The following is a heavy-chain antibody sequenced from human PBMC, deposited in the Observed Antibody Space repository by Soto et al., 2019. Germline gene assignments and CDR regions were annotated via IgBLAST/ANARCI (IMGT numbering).Heavy chain of an antibody. CDR3: ARAGGYSRTTPNPRAYDMDV. D-gene: IGHD6-13*01. CDR2: INPNSGGT. CDR1: GYSFTGYY. J-gene: IGHJ6*02. V-gene: IGHV1-2*04. Sequence: ASVKLSCKASGYSFTGYYMHWVRQAPRQGLEWMGWINPNSGGTNYAQKFQGWVTMTRDTSISTAYMELNSLRAEDTAVYYCARAGGYSRTTPNPRAYDMDVWGQGTTVTVSS.